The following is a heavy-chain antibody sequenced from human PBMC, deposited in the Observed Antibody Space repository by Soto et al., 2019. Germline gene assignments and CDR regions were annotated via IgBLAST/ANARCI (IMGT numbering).Heavy chain of an antibody. D-gene: IGHD1-1*01. CDR3: ARDTADGTFDF. Sequence: GASLKVSYKASGYTFSSYAMHWLRQAPGQRLEWIGWINAGYGNTNTSPKYNKRVTISRDTSASTAYMELTSVRSEDTAVYYCARDTADGTFDFWGQGTLVTVSS. CDR1: GYTFSSYA. J-gene: IGHJ4*02. V-gene: IGHV1-3*01. CDR2: INAGYGNT.